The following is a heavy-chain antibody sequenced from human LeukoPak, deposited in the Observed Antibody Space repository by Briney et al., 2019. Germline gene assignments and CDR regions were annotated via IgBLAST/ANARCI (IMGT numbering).Heavy chain of an antibody. V-gene: IGHV4-30-4*08. CDR3: ASQPNFLGFAFDI. CDR2: IYYSGNT. Sequence: PSETLSLTCTVSGGSISSGDYYWSWIRQPPGKGLEWIGYIYYSGNTYYNPSLKSRVAISVDTSKNQFSLKLSSVTAADTAVYYCASQPNFLGFAFDIWGQGTMVTVSS. J-gene: IGHJ3*02. CDR1: GGSISSGDYY. D-gene: IGHD4/OR15-4a*01.